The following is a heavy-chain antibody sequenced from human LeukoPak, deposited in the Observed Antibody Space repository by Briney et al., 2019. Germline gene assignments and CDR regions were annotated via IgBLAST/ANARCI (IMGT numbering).Heavy chain of an antibody. J-gene: IGHJ4*02. D-gene: IGHD1-26*01. CDR1: GYTFNSNG. CDR3: ARDHGGAFDY. Sequence: GASVKVSCKASGYTFNSNGIGWVRQAPGQGLEWMGWISAYNGNTNYAQKLQGRVTMTTDTSTNTAYMELRSLRSDDTAVYYCARDHGGAFDYWGQGALVTVSS. V-gene: IGHV1-18*01. CDR2: ISAYNGNT.